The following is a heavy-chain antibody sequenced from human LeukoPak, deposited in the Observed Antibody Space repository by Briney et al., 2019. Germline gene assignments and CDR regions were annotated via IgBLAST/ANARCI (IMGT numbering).Heavy chain of an antibody. Sequence: GGSLRLSCAASGFTFSSYSMNWVRQAPGKGLEWVSYISSSGSTIYYADSVKGRFTISRDNAKNSLYLQMNSLRAEDTAVYCCAREAYDSSGYYYCFDYWGQGTLVTVSS. V-gene: IGHV3-48*04. CDR3: AREAYDSSGYYYCFDY. CDR2: ISSSGSTI. CDR1: GFTFSSYS. J-gene: IGHJ4*02. D-gene: IGHD3-22*01.